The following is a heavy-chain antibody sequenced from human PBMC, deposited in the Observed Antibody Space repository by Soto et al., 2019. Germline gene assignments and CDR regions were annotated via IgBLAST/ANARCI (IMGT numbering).Heavy chain of an antibody. CDR1: GYSFSSFG. CDR3: ARTCRSGGSCYLEY. CDR2: VSVPSGDT. V-gene: IGHV1-18*01. D-gene: IGHD2-15*01. Sequence: VKVSCTASGYSFSSFGISWVRQAPGQGLEWVGWVSVPSGDTSSAQNFQGRVTVTTDTSTSTAYMEVGSLRSDDTAVYYCARTCRSGGSCYLEYWGEGTLVTVSS. J-gene: IGHJ4*02.